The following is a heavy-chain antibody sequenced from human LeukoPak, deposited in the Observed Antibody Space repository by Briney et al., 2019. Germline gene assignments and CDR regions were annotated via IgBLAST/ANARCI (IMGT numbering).Heavy chain of an antibody. CDR2: INPNSGGT. J-gene: IGHJ4*02. Sequence: ASVKVSCKASEYTFTGYYMHWVRQAPGQGLEWMGWINPNSGGTNYAQKFQGRVTMTRDTSISTAYMELSRLRSDDTAVYYCARVGSNRDYYFDYWGQGTLVTVSS. D-gene: IGHD3-16*02. V-gene: IGHV1-2*02. CDR1: EYTFTGYY. CDR3: ARVGSNRDYYFDY.